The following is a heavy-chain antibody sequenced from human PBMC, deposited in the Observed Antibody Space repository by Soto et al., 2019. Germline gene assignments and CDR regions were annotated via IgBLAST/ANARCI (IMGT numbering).Heavy chain of an antibody. V-gene: IGHV3-49*04. CDR3: TRAFIAATIRDAFDI. D-gene: IGHD5-12*01. CDR2: IRSKAYGGTT. CDR1: GFSFGDYS. J-gene: IGHJ3*02. Sequence: CLRLSCTACGFSFGDYSMSWVGQAPGKGLEWVGFIRSKAYGGTTEYAASVKGRFTISRDDSKSIAYLQMNSLKTEDTAVYHCTRAFIAATIRDAFDICGQRTMVTVSS.